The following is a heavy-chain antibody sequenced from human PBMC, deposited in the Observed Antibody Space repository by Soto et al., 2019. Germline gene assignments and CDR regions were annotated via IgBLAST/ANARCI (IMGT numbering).Heavy chain of an antibody. CDR1: WVPFSSYA. V-gene: IGHV3-23*01. Sequence: PRVELRPSYAAPWVPFSSYAMSWVRQAPGEGLEWVSAISGSGGSTYYADSVKGRFNISRDNSKNKLYLQMNSLRAEDTAVYYGAKRLPLGGLVYDWGQGTLVTGS. CDR3: AKRLPLGGLVYD. J-gene: IGHJ4*02. D-gene: IGHD1-26*01. CDR2: ISGSGGST.